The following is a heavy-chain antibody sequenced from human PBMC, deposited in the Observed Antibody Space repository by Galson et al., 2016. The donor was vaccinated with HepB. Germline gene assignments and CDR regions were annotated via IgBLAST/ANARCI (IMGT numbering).Heavy chain of an antibody. D-gene: IGHD3-10*01. Sequence: SLRLSCAASGFTFNTYTMHWVRQAPGKGLEWVSSVDSTSSYIYYSDSVKGRFAISRDNAKSSVSLQMNSLRAEDTALCYYARAEPYYYGSRHFDSWGQGTLVTVSS. V-gene: IGHV3-21*01. CDR3: ARAEPYYYGSRHFDS. CDR2: VDSTSSYI. CDR1: GFTFNTYT. J-gene: IGHJ4*02.